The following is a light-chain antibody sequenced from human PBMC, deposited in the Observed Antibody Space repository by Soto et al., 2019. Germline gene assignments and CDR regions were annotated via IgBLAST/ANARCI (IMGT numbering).Light chain of an antibody. V-gene: IGKV1-5*01. CDR3: QQYETYSPWT. CDR2: NAS. J-gene: IGKJ1*01. CDR1: QSISSY. Sequence: DIQMTQSPSSLSASVGDRITITCRASQSISSYLNWYQQKPGKAPKLLIYNASTLQNGVPSRFSGSGSGTEFTLTISSLQPDDFATYYCQQYETYSPWTFGQGTKVDIK.